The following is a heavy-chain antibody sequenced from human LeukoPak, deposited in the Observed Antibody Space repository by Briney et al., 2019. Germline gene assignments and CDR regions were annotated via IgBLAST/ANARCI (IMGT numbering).Heavy chain of an antibody. Sequence: GESLKISCNSSGYIYTSYWIGWVRQMPGKGLEWMVIIYPGDSDTRYSPSFQGQVTISADKSISTAYLQWSSLKASDTAMYYCAGQRRLHGYRSSTSCYAFDIWGQGTMVTVSS. D-gene: IGHD2-2*01. CDR2: IYPGDSDT. V-gene: IGHV5-51*01. CDR3: AGQRRLHGYRSSTSCYAFDI. J-gene: IGHJ3*02. CDR1: GYIYTSYW.